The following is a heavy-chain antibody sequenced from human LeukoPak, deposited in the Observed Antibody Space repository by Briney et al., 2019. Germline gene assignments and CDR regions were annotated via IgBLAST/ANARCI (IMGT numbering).Heavy chain of an antibody. D-gene: IGHD3-10*01. J-gene: IGHJ3*02. CDR1: GGSFSGYY. Sequence: SETLSLTCAVYGGSFSGYYWSWVRQPPGKGLEWIGEINHSGSTNYNPSLKSRVTISVDTSKNQFSLKLSSVTAADTAVYYCARGRLLWFGAPRGAFDIWGQGTMVTVSS. CDR3: ARGRLLWFGAPRGAFDI. V-gene: IGHV4-34*01. CDR2: INHSGST.